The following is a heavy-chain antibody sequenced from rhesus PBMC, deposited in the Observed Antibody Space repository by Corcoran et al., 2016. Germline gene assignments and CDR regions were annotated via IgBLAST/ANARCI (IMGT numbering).Heavy chain of an antibody. CDR2: IYGNSGNT. D-gene: IGHD3-16*01. CDR3: ARNPPGDYSGSYSFDY. Sequence: QVQLQESGPGLVKPSETLSLTCGVSGGSISSGYGRSWIRQPPGKGLEGIWYIYGNSGNTYYNPSLKSRVTISKDPSKNQFALKLSSVTAADTAVYYCARNPPGDYSGSYSFDYWGQGVLVTVSS. J-gene: IGHJ4*01. V-gene: IGHV4S7*01. CDR1: GGSISSGYG.